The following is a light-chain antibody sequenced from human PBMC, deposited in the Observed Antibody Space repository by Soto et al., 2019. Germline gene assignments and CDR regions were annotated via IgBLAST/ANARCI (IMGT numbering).Light chain of an antibody. CDR1: QSISSW. CDR2: HAS. J-gene: IGKJ2*01. CDR3: QHYDSFPHT. Sequence: DIQMTQSTSTLSASVGDRVTITCRASQSISSWLAWYQQKPGKAPKLLIYHASNLKSGVPSRFSGSGSGTEFTLTISSLQPDDFATYYCQHYDSFPHTFGQGATLEIK. V-gene: IGKV1-5*01.